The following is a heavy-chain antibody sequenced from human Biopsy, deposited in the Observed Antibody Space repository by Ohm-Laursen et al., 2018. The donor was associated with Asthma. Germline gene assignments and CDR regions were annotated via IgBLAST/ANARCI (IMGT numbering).Heavy chain of an antibody. V-gene: IGHV3-73*01. D-gene: IGHD3-16*02. Sequence: GSLRLSCTASGLTFSGYPMHWVRQTPGKGLEWVGRIRSKANNQTTAYAAAVEGRFSISRDDSKDTAFLHMNRLKTDDTAVYFCTTGVIAAGDTNLDYWGQGTLVTVSA. J-gene: IGHJ4*02. CDR2: IRSKANNQTT. CDR1: GLTFSGYP. CDR3: TTGVIAAGDTNLDY.